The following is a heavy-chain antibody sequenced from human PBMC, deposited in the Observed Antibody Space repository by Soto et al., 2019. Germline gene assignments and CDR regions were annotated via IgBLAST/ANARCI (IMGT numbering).Heavy chain of an antibody. Sequence: EVQLVESRGGLVKPGGSLRLSCAASGFFFSSYTMNWIRQAPGKGLEWISSINSLSTSKYYADSLKGRCTISRDNAKNSLFLQIDSLRAEDTAIYYCARVLSGYARTSQRGSDVWGQGTTVTVSS. D-gene: IGHD3-22*01. V-gene: IGHV3-21*01. CDR2: INSLSTSK. CDR3: ARVLSGYARTSQRGSDV. J-gene: IGHJ6*02. CDR1: GFFFSSYT.